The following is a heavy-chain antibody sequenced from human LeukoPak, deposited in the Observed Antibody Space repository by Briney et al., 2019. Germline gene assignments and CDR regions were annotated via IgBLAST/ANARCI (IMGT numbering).Heavy chain of an antibody. CDR3: ARGDGIAAAGRYYYYGMDV. V-gene: IGHV3-21*01. CDR1: VFTFSSYS. J-gene: IGHJ6*02. CDR2: ISSSSSYI. D-gene: IGHD6-13*01. Sequence: PGGSLRLSCAASVFTFSSYSMNWVRQAPGKGLEWVSSISSSSSYIYYADSVKGRFTISRDNAKNSLYLQMNSLRAEDTAADDYARGDGIAAAGRYYYYGMDVWGQGTTVTVSS.